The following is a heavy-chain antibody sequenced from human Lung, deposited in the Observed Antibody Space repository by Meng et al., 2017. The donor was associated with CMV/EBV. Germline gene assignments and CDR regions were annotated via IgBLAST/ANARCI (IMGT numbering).Heavy chain of an antibody. D-gene: IGHD2-21*01. V-gene: IGHV3-48*04. CDR3: AREGRALSIVAPAYYYGMDV. CDR1: GFTFSSYS. Sequence: GESLKISCAASGFTFSSYSMNWVRQAPGKGLEWVAYISSSSSTIYYADSVKGRFTISSDNAKNSLYLQMKSLRAENTAVYYCAREGRALSIVAPAYYYGMDVWGQGTTVTVSS. CDR2: ISSSSSTI. J-gene: IGHJ6*02.